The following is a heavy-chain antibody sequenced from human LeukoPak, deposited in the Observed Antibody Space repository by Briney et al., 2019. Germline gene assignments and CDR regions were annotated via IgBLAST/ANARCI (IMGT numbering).Heavy chain of an antibody. CDR1: GFTFSSYA. V-gene: IGHV3-23*01. J-gene: IGHJ4*02. Sequence: GGSLRLSCAASGFTFSSYAMSWVRQAPGKGLEWVSAISGSGGSTYYADSVKGRFTISRDNSKNTLYLQMNSLRAEDTAVYYCASNYYDSSGYQFLFDYWGQGTLVTVSS. CDR2: ISGSGGST. CDR3: ASNYYDSSGYQFLFDY. D-gene: IGHD3-22*01.